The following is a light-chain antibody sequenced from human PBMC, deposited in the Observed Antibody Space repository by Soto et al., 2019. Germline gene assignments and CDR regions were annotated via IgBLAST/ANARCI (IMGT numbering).Light chain of an antibody. Sequence: EIVLTQSPATLSLSPGERATLSCRASQSVSSYLAWYQQKPGQAPRLLIYGASNGATGIPARFSGSGSGTDFTLTISSLEPEDSAVYYCLQRSNWLTFGGGTKVDIK. CDR1: QSVSSY. CDR2: GAS. V-gene: IGKV3-11*01. J-gene: IGKJ4*01. CDR3: LQRSNWLT.